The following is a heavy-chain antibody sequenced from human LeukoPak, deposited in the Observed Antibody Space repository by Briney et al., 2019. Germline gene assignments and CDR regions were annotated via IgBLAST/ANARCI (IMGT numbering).Heavy chain of an antibody. CDR2: ISSSSSYI. V-gene: IGHV3-21*01. CDR1: GFTFSSYS. CDR3: ARGDVDTAMVYYFDY. J-gene: IGHJ4*02. D-gene: IGHD5-18*01. Sequence: GGSLRLSCAASGFTFSSYSMIWVRRAPGKGLEWVSSISSSSSYIYYADSVKGRFTISRDNAKNSLYLQMNSLRAEDTAVYYCARGDVDTAMVYYFDYWGQGTLVTVSS.